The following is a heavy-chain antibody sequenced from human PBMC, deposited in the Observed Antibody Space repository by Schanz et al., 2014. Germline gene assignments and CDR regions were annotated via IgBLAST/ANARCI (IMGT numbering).Heavy chain of an antibody. CDR1: GYTFTNYA. V-gene: IGHV1-18*04. J-gene: IGHJ4*02. D-gene: IGHD4-17*01. Sequence: QVQLVQSGAEVKKPGASVRVSCKASGYTFTNYAVSWVRQAPGQGLEWMGWISAYNGNTIYADKFRGRVTMTTDTTTRTVYMELRGLSSDDTAVYYCVRGENVLYDYADYGIDYWGQGTMVAVSS. CDR2: ISAYNGNT. CDR3: VRGENVLYDYADYGIDY.